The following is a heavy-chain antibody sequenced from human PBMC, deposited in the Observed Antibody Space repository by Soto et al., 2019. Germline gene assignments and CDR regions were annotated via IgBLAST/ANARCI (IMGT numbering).Heavy chain of an antibody. CDR3: ATIFGVVNFDY. CDR1: GFTFSSYW. Sequence: GGSLRLSCAASGFTFSSYWMHWVRQAPGKGLVWVSRINSDGSSTSYADSVKGRFTISRDNAKNTLYLQMNSLRAEDTAVYYCATIFGVVNFDYWGQGTLVTVSS. D-gene: IGHD3-3*01. V-gene: IGHV3-74*01. CDR2: INSDGSST. J-gene: IGHJ4*02.